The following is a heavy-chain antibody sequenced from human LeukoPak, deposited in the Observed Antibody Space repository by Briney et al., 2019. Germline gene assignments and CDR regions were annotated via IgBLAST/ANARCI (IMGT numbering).Heavy chain of an antibody. Sequence: PSETLSLTCSVSGGSISSTSSYWGWIRQPPGKGLEWIASIYYSGSTYYNPSLKSRVSISVDTSESKFSLNLTSVTAADTAVYYCARQGAEGTSWHRGTPNCFDHWGQGTLVTVSS. J-gene: IGHJ4*02. CDR3: ARQGAEGTSWHRGTPNCFDH. V-gene: IGHV4-39*01. CDR2: IYYSGST. CDR1: GGSISSTSSY. D-gene: IGHD6-13*01.